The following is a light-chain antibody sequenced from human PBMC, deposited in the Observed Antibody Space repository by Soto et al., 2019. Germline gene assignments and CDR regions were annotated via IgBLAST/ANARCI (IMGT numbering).Light chain of an antibody. J-gene: IGKJ4*01. V-gene: IGKV3D-15*03. CDR3: QQYNIWPLT. CDR2: GAS. Sequence: EIVMTQSPATLSVSPGERATLSSRASQTVRDNLAWYQQKPGQAPRLLIYGASIRATGIPARFSGSGSGTEFTLTIDTLQSEDCAVYYCQQYNIWPLTFGGGTKVEIK. CDR1: QTVRDN.